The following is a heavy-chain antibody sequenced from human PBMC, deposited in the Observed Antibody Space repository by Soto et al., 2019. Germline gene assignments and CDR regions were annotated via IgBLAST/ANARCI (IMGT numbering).Heavy chain of an antibody. CDR3: ARNYFFDY. J-gene: IGHJ4*02. CDR1: VGSISIYY. Sequence: SETLSLTCTVSVGSISIYYWSWIRQPPGKGLEWIGYIYYSGSTNYNPSLKSRVTISVDTSKNQFSLKLSSVTAADTAVYYCARNYFFDYWGQGTLVTVS. CDR2: IYYSGST. V-gene: IGHV4-59*01.